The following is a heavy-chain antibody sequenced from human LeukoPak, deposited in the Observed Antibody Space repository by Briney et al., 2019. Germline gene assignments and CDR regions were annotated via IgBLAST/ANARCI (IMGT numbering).Heavy chain of an antibody. CDR3: ERDTGRYGMDV. J-gene: IGHJ6*02. CDR1: GFTFSSYS. Sequence: GGSLRLSCAASGFTFSSYSMNWVRQAPGKGLEWVSYISSSSSTIYYADSVKGRFTISRDNAKNSLYLQMNSLRGEDTAVYYCERDTGRYGMDVWGQGTTVTVPS. V-gene: IGHV3-48*01. D-gene: IGHD3-10*01. CDR2: ISSSSSTI.